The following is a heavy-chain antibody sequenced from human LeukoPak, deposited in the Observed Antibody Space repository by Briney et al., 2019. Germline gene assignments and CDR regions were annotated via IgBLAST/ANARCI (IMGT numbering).Heavy chain of an antibody. CDR2: IYRSGDT. CDR3: AGADSNSRFAY. V-gene: IGHV4-39*01. D-gene: IGHD3-22*01. J-gene: IGHJ4*02. Sequence: SETLSLTCTVSGGSIITTTYYWGWIRQPPGKGLEWIGSIYRSGDTYYNPSLKSRVTISVDTSKNQFSLKLSSVTAADTAFYYCAGADSNSRFAYWGQGILVTVSS. CDR1: GGSIITTTYY.